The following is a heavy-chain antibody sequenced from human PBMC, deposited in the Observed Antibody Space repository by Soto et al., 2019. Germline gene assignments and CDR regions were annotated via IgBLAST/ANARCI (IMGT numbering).Heavy chain of an antibody. Sequence: PGGSLRLSCAASGFTFSSYAMSWVRQAPGKGLEWVSGINSNGSSISYADSVKGRFTISRDNAKNTVYLQMNSLRAEDTAVYYCTRDRTGPQHYFDYWVQGNMVTVSS. CDR2: INSNGSSI. V-gene: IGHV3-74*01. D-gene: IGHD3-10*01. CDR1: GFTFSSYA. J-gene: IGHJ4*02. CDR3: TRDRTGPQHYFDY.